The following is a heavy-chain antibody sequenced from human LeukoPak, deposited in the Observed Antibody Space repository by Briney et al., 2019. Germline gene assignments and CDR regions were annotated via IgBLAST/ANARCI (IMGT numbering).Heavy chain of an antibody. D-gene: IGHD3-22*01. Sequence: ASVKVSCKVFGYTVTDLSMHWVRQAPGKGLEWMGGSDPEDGETIYGQKFQGRLTMSEDTSVDTAYMELSSLRSEDTAVYYCATRPPTYYYDTSGYIDYWGQGSLATVSS. CDR1: GYTVTDLS. CDR3: ATRPPTYYYDTSGYIDY. V-gene: IGHV1-24*01. J-gene: IGHJ4*02. CDR2: SDPEDGET.